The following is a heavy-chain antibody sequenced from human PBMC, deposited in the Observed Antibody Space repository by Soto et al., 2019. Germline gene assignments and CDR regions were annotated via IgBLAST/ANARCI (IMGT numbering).Heavy chain of an antibody. CDR1: GGTFSSYA. CDR3: ARVGFLEWLPTGWFDP. V-gene: IGHV1-69*13. J-gene: IGHJ5*02. D-gene: IGHD3-3*01. CDR2: IIPIFGTA. Sequence: GASVKVSCKASGGTFSSYAISWVRQAPGQGLEWMGGIIPIFGTANYAQKFQGRVTITADESTSTAYMELSSLRSEDTAVYYCARVGFLEWLPTGWFDPWGQGTLVTVSS.